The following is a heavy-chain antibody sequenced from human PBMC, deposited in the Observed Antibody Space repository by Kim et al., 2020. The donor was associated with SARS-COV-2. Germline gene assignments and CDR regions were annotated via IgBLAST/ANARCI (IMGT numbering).Heavy chain of an antibody. D-gene: IGHD4-17*01. CDR1: GGSFSGYY. CDR2: INHSGST. J-gene: IGHJ5*02. CDR3: ARGFYGDYDFDWFDP. Sequence: SETLSLTCAVYGGSFSGYYWSWIRQPPGKGLEWIGEINHSGSTNYNPSLKSRVTISVDTSKNQFSLKLSSVTAADTAVYYCARGFYGDYDFDWFDPWGQG. V-gene: IGHV4-34*01.